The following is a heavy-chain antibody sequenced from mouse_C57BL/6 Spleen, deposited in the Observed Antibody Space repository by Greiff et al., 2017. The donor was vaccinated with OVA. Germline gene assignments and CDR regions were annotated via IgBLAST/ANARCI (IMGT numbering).Heavy chain of an antibody. D-gene: IGHD2-4*01. V-gene: IGHV1-80*01. J-gene: IGHJ2*01. CDR3: ARGDYDDGDFDY. CDR2: IYPGDGDT. Sequence: VQLQQSGAELVKPGASVKISCKASGYAFSSYWMNWVKQRPGKGLEWIGQIYPGDGDTNYNGKFKGKATLTADKSSSTAYMQLRSLTSEDSAVYFCARGDYDDGDFDYWGQGTTLTVSS. CDR1: GYAFSSYW.